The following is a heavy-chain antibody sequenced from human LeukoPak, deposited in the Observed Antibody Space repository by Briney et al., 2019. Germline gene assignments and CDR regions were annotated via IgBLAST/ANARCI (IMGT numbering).Heavy chain of an antibody. V-gene: IGHV1-18*01. D-gene: IGHD6-13*01. J-gene: IGHJ4*02. CDR2: ISAYNGNT. CDR3: ARARISSSWYSYYFDY. Sequence: ASVKVSCKASGYTFTSYGISWVQQAPGQGLEWMGWISAYNGNTNYAQKLQGRVTMTTDTSTSTAYMELRSLRSDDTAVYYCARARISSSWYSYYFDYWGQGTLVTVSS. CDR1: GYTFTSYG.